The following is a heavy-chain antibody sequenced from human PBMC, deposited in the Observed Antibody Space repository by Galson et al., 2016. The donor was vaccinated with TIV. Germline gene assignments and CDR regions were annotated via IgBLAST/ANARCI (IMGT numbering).Heavy chain of an antibody. V-gene: IGHV4-61*10. CDR3: ARSVRGPYCYDSTGYPYYFDY. D-gene: IGHD3-22*01. J-gene: IGHJ4*02. CDR2: IHSTGST. Sequence: ETLSLTCTVSSGSISSGNSYWSWIRQPAGKGLEWIGRIHSTGSTNYNPSLKSRLTISVDTSKNQFSLKLTSVTAADTAVYYCARSVRGPYCYDSTGYPYYFDYWGQGTLVTVSS. CDR1: SGSISSGNSY.